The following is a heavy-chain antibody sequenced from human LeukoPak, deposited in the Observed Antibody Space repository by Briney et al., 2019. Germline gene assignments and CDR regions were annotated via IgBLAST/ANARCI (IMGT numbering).Heavy chain of an antibody. D-gene: IGHD1-26*01. Sequence: PSETLSLTCAVYGGSFSGYYWSWIRQPPGKGLERIGEINHRGSTNYSPSLKSRVTISIDTSKTQFSLRLNSVTAADTAVYYCARTWSRDWYFDLWGRGTLVTVSS. V-gene: IGHV4-34*01. CDR2: INHRGST. CDR1: GGSFSGYY. J-gene: IGHJ2*01. CDR3: ARTWSRDWYFDL.